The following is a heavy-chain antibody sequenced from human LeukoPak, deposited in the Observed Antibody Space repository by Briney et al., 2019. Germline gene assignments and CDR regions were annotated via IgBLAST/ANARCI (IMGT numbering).Heavy chain of an antibody. CDR1: GFTFSSYG. Sequence: GGSLRLSCAASGFTFSSYGMHWVRQAPGKGLEWVAFIRYDVSNKYYADSVKGRFTISRDNSKNTLYLQMNSLRAEDTAVYYCAKDKYSSSWLDYWGQGTLVTVSS. CDR3: AKDKYSSSWLDY. J-gene: IGHJ4*02. CDR2: IRYDVSNK. D-gene: IGHD6-13*01. V-gene: IGHV3-30*02.